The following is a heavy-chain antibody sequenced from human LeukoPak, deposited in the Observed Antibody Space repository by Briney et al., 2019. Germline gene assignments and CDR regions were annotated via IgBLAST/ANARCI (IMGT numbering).Heavy chain of an antibody. D-gene: IGHD3-10*01. J-gene: IGHJ4*02. CDR2: IYHSGGT. CDR3: ARGAIYYYGSGSYQRYDY. CDR1: GGSISSTNW. V-gene: IGHV4-4*02. Sequence: PSGTLSLTCAVSGGSISSTNWWSWVRQPPGKGLEGIGEIYHSGGTNYNPSLKRRDTISVDTSKNQFSLKLGSVTAANKAVYYCARGAIYYYGSGSYQRYDYWGQGTLVTVSS.